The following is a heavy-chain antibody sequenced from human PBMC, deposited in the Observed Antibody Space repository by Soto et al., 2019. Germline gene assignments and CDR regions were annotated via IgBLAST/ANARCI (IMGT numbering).Heavy chain of an antibody. D-gene: IGHD1-26*01. V-gene: IGHV1-69*01. CDR3: ARDGGRHSGGIDY. CDR2: IIPIFGTA. J-gene: IGHJ4*02. CDR1: GGTFSSYS. Sequence: QAQLVQSGAEVKKPGSSVKLSCKASGGTFSSYSINWVRQAPGQGLEWMGEIIPIFGTANYAQKFQGRVTITADESTSTAYMELSSLRSEDTAVYYCARDGGRHSGGIDYWGQGTLVTVSS.